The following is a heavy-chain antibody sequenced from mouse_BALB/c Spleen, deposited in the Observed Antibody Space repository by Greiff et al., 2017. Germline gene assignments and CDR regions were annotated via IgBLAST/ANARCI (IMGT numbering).Heavy chain of an antibody. CDR1: GYSITSDYA. D-gene: IGHD2-1*01. CDR2: ISYSGST. Sequence: VQLKESGPGLVKPSQSLSLTCTVTGYSITSDYAWNWIRQFPGNKLEWMGYISYSGSTSYNPSLKSRISITRDTSKNQFFLQLNSVTTEDTATYYCARIGYGNYVGAMDYWGQGTSVTVSS. CDR3: ARIGYGNYVGAMDY. V-gene: IGHV3-2*02. J-gene: IGHJ4*01.